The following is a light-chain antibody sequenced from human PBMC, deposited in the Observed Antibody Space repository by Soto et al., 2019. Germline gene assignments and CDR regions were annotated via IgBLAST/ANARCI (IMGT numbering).Light chain of an antibody. V-gene: IGKV1-5*01. J-gene: IGKJ2*01. CDR2: DAS. CDR3: QHYNNWPPYT. Sequence: DIQMTQSPSTLSAFVGDRVTLTCRASQSISNCLAWSQQKPGKAPKLLIYDASSLESGVPSRFSGSGSGTEFTLTISNLQSEDCAVYYCQHYNNWPPYTFGQGTKVDIK. CDR1: QSISNC.